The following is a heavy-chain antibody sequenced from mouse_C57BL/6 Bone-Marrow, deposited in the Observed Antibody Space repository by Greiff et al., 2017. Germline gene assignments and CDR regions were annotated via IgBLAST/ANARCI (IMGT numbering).Heavy chain of an antibody. CDR3: AIFSVAYFDY. CDR1: GFTFSSFA. CDR2: ISTGGSYT. Sequence: VQLKESGGGLVKPGGSLKLSCAASGFTFSSFAMSWVRQTPEQRLEWVASISTGGSYTYYPDSVKGRFNISRDNAKNTLYLQMGSLRSEDTAMYYCAIFSVAYFDYWGQGTTLTVSS. J-gene: IGHJ2*01. D-gene: IGHD6-2*01. V-gene: IGHV5-9-3*01.